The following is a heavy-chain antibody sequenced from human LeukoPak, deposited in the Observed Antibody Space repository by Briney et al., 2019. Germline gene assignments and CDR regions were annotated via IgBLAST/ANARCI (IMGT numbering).Heavy chain of an antibody. CDR1: GGSISSYY. J-gene: IGHJ3*02. CDR3: ARAGYSSSWYLDAFDI. CDR2: IYYSGST. Sequence: SETLSLTCTVSGGSISSYYWSCIRQPPGKGLEWIGYIYYSGSTNYNHSLKSRVTISVDTSKNQFSLKLSSVTAADTAVYYCARAGYSSSWYLDAFDIWGQGTMVTVSS. V-gene: IGHV4-59*01. D-gene: IGHD6-13*01.